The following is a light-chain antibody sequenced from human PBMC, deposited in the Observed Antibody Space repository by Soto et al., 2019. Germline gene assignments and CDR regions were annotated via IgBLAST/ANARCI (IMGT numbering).Light chain of an antibody. Sequence: DIQMTKSPSSLSASVGDRVTITCRASQSISSYLNWYQQKPGKAPKLLIYAASSLQSGVPSRFSGSGSGTDFTLTISSLQPEDFATYYCQQSYSTPWYTFGQGTKLEIK. CDR3: QQSYSTPWYT. CDR1: QSISSY. CDR2: AAS. V-gene: IGKV1-39*01. J-gene: IGKJ2*01.